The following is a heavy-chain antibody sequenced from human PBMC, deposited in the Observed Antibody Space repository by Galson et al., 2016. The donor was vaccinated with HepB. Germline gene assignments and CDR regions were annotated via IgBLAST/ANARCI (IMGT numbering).Heavy chain of an antibody. J-gene: IGHJ4*02. Sequence: SLRLSCAASGFTFSGYAMAWVRQAPGKGLEWVSGMSDSDDIYYAPTVKGRFTISRDNSKNTVYLQLTSLRAEDTAVYYCAKDKRGHSSAWYWYFDYWGLGTLVTVSS. V-gene: IGHV3-23*01. CDR3: AKDKRGHSSAWYWYFDY. CDR1: GFTFSGYA. CDR2: MSDSDDI. D-gene: IGHD6-13*01.